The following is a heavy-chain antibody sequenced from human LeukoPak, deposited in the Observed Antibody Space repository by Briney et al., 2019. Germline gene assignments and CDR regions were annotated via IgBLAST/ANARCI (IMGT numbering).Heavy chain of an antibody. J-gene: IGHJ3*02. CDR2: ISGSGGST. Sequence: GGSLRLSCAASRFTFSSYAMSWVRQAPGKGLEWVSAISGSGGSTYYADSVKGRFTISRDNSKNTLYLQMKSLRAEDTAVYYCAKDFFWNGEAFDIWGQGTMVTVSS. CDR3: AKDFFWNGEAFDI. CDR1: RFTFSSYA. V-gene: IGHV3-23*01. D-gene: IGHD1-1*01.